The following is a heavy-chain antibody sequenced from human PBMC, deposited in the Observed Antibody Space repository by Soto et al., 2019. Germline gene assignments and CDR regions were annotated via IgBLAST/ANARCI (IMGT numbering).Heavy chain of an antibody. CDR1: GGSISSYY. CDR3: ARQYCSGGSCSSNAFDI. CDR2: IYYSGST. D-gene: IGHD2-15*01. J-gene: IGHJ3*02. V-gene: IGHV4-59*01. Sequence: PSETLSLTCTVSGGSISSYYWSWIRQPPGKGLEWIGYIYYSGSTNYNPSLKSRVTISVDTSKNQFSLKLSSVTAADTAVYYCARQYCSGGSCSSNAFDIWGQGTMVTVSS.